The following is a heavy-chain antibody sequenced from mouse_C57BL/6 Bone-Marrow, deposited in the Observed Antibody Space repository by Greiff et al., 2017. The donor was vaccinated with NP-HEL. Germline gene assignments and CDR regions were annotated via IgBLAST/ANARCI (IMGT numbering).Heavy chain of an antibody. V-gene: IGHV5-6*02. D-gene: IGHD2-12*01. CDR2: ISSGGSYT. CDR1: GFTFSSYG. J-gene: IGHJ2*01. Sequence: EVKLEESGGDLVKPGGSLKLSCAASGFTFSSYGMSWVRQTPDKRLEWVATISSGGSYTYYPDSVKGRFTISRDNAKNTLYLQMSSLKSEDTAMYYCARHSYYFDYWGQGTTLTVSS. CDR3: ARHSYYFDY.